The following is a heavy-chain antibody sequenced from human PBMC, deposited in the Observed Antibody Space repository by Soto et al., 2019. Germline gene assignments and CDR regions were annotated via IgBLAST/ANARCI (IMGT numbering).Heavy chain of an antibody. V-gene: IGHV4-39*02. CDR1: GDSISSSSYY. D-gene: IGHD6-13*01. J-gene: IGHJ4*02. CDR2: IHYGGST. CDR3: ARDVQLVHPNNTYYFDY. Sequence: PSETLSLTCTVSGDSISSSSYYWGWIRQPPGKGLEWIGSIHYGGSTYYNPSLKSRVTISVDTSKNQFSLKLSSVTAADTAVYYCARDVQLVHPNNTYYFDYWGQGTLVTVSS.